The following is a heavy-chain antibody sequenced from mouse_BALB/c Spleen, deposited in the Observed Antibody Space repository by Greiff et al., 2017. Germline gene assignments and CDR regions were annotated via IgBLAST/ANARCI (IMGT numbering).Heavy chain of an antibody. Sequence: VQLQQSGPELVKPGASVKISCKASGYSFTGYYMHWVKQSHVKSLEWIGRINPYNGATSYNQNFKDKASLTVDKSSSTAYMELHSLTSEDSAVYYGARCYGNYFDCGGQGTTLAVCS. CDR1: GYSFTGYY. CDR3: ARCYGNYFDC. J-gene: IGHJ2*01. D-gene: IGHD2-1*01. V-gene: IGHV1-31*01. CDR2: INPYNGAT.